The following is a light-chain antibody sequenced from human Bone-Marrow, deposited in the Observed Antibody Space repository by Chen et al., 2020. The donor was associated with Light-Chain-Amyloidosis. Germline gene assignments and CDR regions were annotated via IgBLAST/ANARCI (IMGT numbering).Light chain of an antibody. CDR3: QSADSSGTYEVI. CDR2: RDT. Sequence: SYDLTQPHSSSVSPGQTSRDTCSGDDLPTKYAYWYQQKTGQAPVLVIHRDTERPSGISARFSGSSSGTTATLTISGVQAEDEADYHCQSADSSGTYEVIFGGGTKLTVL. CDR1: DLPTKY. J-gene: IGLJ2*01. V-gene: IGLV3-25*03.